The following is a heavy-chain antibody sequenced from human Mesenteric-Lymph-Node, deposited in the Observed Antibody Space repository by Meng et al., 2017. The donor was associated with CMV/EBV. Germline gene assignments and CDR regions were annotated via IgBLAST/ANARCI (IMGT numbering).Heavy chain of an antibody. CDR2: ISGSGGST. CDR3: AKGERITMLRGVEPVDY. J-gene: IGHJ4*02. D-gene: IGHD3-10*01. CDR1: GFTFSYYA. V-gene: IGHV3-23*01. Sequence: GGSLRLSCAASGFTFSYYAMTWVRRAPGKGLEWVSVISGSGGSTYYADSVKGRFTISRDNSKNTLYLQMNSLRAEDTAIYYCAKGERITMLRGVEPVDYWGQGTLVTVSS.